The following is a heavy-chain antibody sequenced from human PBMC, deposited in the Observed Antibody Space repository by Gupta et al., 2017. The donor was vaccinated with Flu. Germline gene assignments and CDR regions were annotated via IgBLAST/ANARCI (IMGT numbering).Heavy chain of an antibody. Sequence: QVQLVQSGAEVKKPGSSVKVSCKASGGTFRSYTISWLRQAPGQGLEWMGRIIPILGIANYAQKFQGRVTITADKSTSTAYMELSSLRSEDTAVYYCASAYYYDSSGYSLDYWGQGTLVTVSS. J-gene: IGHJ4*02. D-gene: IGHD3-22*01. CDR1: GGTFRSYT. CDR2: IIPILGIA. CDR3: ASAYYYDSSGYSLDY. V-gene: IGHV1-69*02.